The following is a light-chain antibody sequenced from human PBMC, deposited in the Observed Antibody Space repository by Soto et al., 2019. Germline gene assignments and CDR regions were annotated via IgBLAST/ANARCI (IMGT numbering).Light chain of an antibody. Sequence: EIVLTNSPGTLSLSPWEIATLSCRASQSVSSNYLAWYQQKPGQAPRLLIYGASSRATGIPDRFSGSGSGTDFTLTIRRLEPEDFAIYYCQQYGSSGTFGQATKVDIK. CDR3: QQYGSSGT. CDR1: QSVSSNY. CDR2: GAS. J-gene: IGKJ1*01. V-gene: IGKV3-20*01.